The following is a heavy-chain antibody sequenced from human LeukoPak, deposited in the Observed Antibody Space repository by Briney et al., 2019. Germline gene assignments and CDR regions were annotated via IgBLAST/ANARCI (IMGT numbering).Heavy chain of an antibody. CDR1: GGSISNYH. CDR3: ARRDISSGWSFDY. CDR2: IHTSGST. D-gene: IGHD6-19*01. J-gene: IGHJ4*02. V-gene: IGHV4-4*07. Sequence: SEPLSLPCTLSGGSISNYHWSWIRQPAGKGLEGIGQIHTSGSTNYNPPLKSRAIMSIDTTEDQVSLTIRSVTAADTAFYYCARRDISSGWSFDYWGQGTLVTVSS.